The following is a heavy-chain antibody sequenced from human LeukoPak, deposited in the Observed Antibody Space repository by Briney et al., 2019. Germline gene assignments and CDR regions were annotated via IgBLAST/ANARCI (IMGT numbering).Heavy chain of an antibody. CDR2: ISGSGNTI. J-gene: IGHJ4*02. CDR3: ATDY. V-gene: IGHV3-23*01. CDR1: GFTFSANA. Sequence: HAGGSLRLSCATSGFTFSANAMSWVRQAPGKGLEWVSVISGSGNTIYYADSVKGRFTISRDNSKNTLYLQMNGLRAEDTAVYYCATDYWGQGTLVTVSS.